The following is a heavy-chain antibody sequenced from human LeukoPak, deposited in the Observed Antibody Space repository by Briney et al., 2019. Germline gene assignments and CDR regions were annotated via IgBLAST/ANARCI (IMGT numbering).Heavy chain of an antibody. CDR1: GGSISSSSYY. J-gene: IGHJ4*02. V-gene: IGHV4-39*01. D-gene: IGHD3-22*01. CDR2: IYYSGST. CDR3: ARLTRYDSSGYPDY. Sequence: SETLSLTCTVSGGSISSSSYYWGWIRQPPGKGLEWIGSIYYSGSTYYNPSLKSRVTISVDTSKNQFSLKLSSVTAADTAVYCCARLTRYDSSGYPDYWGQGTLVTVSS.